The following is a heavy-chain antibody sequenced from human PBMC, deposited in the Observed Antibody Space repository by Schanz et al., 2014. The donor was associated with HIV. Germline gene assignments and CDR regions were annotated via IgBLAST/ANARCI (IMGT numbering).Heavy chain of an antibody. V-gene: IGHV3-NL1*01. CDR1: GFTFSSYG. D-gene: IGHD6-13*01. CDR3: RVFMGAFDV. Sequence: QVQLVESGGGVVQPGRSLRLSCAASGFTFSSYGMNWVRQAPGKGLEWVAVIYSGGSTYYADSVKGRFTISRDNSKNTLYLQMNSLRVEDTATYYCRVFMGAFDVWGQGTMVTVSS. CDR2: IYSGGST. J-gene: IGHJ3*01.